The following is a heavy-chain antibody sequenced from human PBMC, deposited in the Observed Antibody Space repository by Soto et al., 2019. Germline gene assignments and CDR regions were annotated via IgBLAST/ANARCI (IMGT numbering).Heavy chain of an antibody. D-gene: IGHD5-12*01. CDR2: IYRSGST. J-gene: IGHJ4*02. CDR1: GGSISSGGYS. CDR3: EAGGWLPRYY. Sequence: QLQLQESGSGLVKPSQTLSLTCAVSGGSISSGGYSWSWIRQPPGKGLEWIGYIYRSGSTYYNTSLKSRVIISVDRSTNQVCLKLSSVTAADMAVYYCEAGGWLPRYYWGQGTLVTVSS. V-gene: IGHV4-30-2*01.